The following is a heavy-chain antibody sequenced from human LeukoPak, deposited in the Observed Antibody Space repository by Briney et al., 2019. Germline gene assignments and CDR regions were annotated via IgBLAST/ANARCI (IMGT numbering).Heavy chain of an antibody. Sequence: SETLSLTCTVSGGSISSSSYLWGLIRQPPGKGLEWIGSMYYSGSTYYNPSLKSRVTISVDTSKNQFSLRLSSVTAADTAVYYCARAIDILTGYFDYWGQGTLVTVSS. CDR3: ARAIDILTGYFDY. D-gene: IGHD3-9*01. V-gene: IGHV4-39*01. CDR1: GGSISSSSYL. J-gene: IGHJ4*02. CDR2: MYYSGST.